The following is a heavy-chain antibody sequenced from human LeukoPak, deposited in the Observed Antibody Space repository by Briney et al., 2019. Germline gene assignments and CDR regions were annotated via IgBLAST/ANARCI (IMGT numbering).Heavy chain of an antibody. CDR3: ARHGGGSGFRYFQH. V-gene: IGHV4-4*07. Sequence: SETLSLTCTVSGGSISSYYWSWIRQPAGKGLEWIGRIYTSGSTNYNPSLKSRVTISVDTSKNQFSLKLSSVTAADTAVYYCARHGGGSGFRYFQHWGQGTLVTVSS. CDR1: GGSISSYY. J-gene: IGHJ1*01. CDR2: IYTSGST. D-gene: IGHD3-22*01.